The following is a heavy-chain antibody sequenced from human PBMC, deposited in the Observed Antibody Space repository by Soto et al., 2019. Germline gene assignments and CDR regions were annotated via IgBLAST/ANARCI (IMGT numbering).Heavy chain of an antibody. D-gene: IGHD4-17*01. CDR1: GFTFSSYW. CDR2: IKQDGSEK. V-gene: IGHV3-7*01. Sequence: EVQLVESGGGLVQPGGSLRLSCAASGFTFSSYWMSWVRQAPGKGLEWVANIKQDGSEKYYVDSVKGRFTXSRDXAKXXXXXXXXXXXXXXTAVYYXARVAPYGDYGYWGQGTLVTVSS. CDR3: ARVAPYGDYGY. J-gene: IGHJ4*02.